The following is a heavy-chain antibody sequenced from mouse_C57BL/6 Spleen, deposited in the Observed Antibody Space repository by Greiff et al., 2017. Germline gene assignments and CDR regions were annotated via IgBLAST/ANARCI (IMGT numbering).Heavy chain of an antibody. D-gene: IGHD2-10*01. CDR1: GYTFTSYW. CDR2: IYPGSGST. Sequence: QVQLQQPGAELVKPGASVKMSCKASGYTFTSYWITWVKQRPGQGLEWIGDIYPGSGSTNYNEKFKSKATLTVDKSSSTAYMQLSSLTSEDSAVYFCARKGAYYPFAYWGQGTLVTVSA. J-gene: IGHJ3*01. CDR3: ARKGAYYPFAY. V-gene: IGHV1-55*01.